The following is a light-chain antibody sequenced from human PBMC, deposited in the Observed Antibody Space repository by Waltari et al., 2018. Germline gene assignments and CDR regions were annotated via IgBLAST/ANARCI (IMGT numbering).Light chain of an antibody. CDR1: GNAVGGYNY. CDR3: SSYASSATVI. CDR2: DVT. J-gene: IGLJ2*01. V-gene: IGLV2-14*03. Sequence: QSALTQPASVSGSPGQSITISCSGTGNAVGGYNYVSWYQQHPGKVPKLVIYDVTKRPSWVSNRFSGSKYDNAASLTISGLQPEDEADYYCSSYASSATVIFGGGTKLTVL.